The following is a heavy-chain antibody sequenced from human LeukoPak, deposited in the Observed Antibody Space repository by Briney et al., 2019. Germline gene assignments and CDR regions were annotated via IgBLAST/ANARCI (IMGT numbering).Heavy chain of an antibody. V-gene: IGHV3-21*01. J-gene: IGHJ4*02. D-gene: IGHD2-15*01. CDR1: GFTVSSNY. Sequence: GGSLRLSCAASGFTVSSNYMSWVRQAPGKGLEWVSSISSSSSYIYYADSVKGRFTISRDNAKNSLYLQMNSLRAEDTAVYYCARRYCSGGSCYTFDYWGQGTLVTVSS. CDR3: ARRYCSGGSCYTFDY. CDR2: ISSSSSYI.